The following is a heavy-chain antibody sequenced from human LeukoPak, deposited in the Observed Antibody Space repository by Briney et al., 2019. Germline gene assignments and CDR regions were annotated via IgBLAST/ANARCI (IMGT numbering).Heavy chain of an antibody. CDR1: KFTFSNYG. J-gene: IGHJ4*02. D-gene: IGHD1-14*01. V-gene: IGHV3-30*03. Sequence: GGSLRLSCTASKFTFSNYGMQWVRQAPGKGLEWVAAMSYDGGEKYYADFVKGRFTISRDNSKDELYLQINSLRAEDTAIYYCAREFSRSGSYDYWGQGTLVTVSS. CDR3: AREFSRSGSYDY. CDR2: MSYDGGEK.